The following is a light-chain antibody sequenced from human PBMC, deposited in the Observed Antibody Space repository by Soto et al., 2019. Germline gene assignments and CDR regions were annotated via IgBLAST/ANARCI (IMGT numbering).Light chain of an antibody. Sequence: AVQMTQSPFSVSASVGDRVTIXXRASQGIGNDLGWYQQKSGKAPKLXIYAASTLQSGVPSRFSGSGAGTDFTLTISSLQPEDFATYYCQQTYSTPLTFGQGTRPEI. V-gene: IGKV1-6*01. CDR1: QGIGND. CDR2: AAS. CDR3: QQTYSTPLT. J-gene: IGKJ5*01.